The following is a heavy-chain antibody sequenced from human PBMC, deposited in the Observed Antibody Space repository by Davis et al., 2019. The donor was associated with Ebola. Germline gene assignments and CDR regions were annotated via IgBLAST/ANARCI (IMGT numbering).Heavy chain of an antibody. CDR2: IIPILGIA. V-gene: IGHV1-69*04. CDR1: GGTFSSYA. CDR3: AADRDFWSGYDSDFDY. Sequence: SVKVSCKASGGTFSSYAISWVRQAPGQGLEWMGRIIPILGIANYAQKFQERVTITRDMSTSTAYMELSSLRSEDTAVYYCAADRDFWSGYDSDFDYWGQGTLVTVSS. D-gene: IGHD3-3*01. J-gene: IGHJ4*02.